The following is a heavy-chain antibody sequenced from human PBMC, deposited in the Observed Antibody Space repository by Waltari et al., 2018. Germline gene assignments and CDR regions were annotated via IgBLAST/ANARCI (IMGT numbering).Heavy chain of an antibody. V-gene: IGHV1-8*01. Sequence: QVQLVQSGAEVKKPGASVKVSCKASGYTFTSYDINWVRQATGQGVEWMGWMNPDRGNTGYAPKFQGRVTMTRNTSISTAYMELSSLRSEDTAVYYCARSRGIRDRPIEYAYWGQGTLVTVSS. D-gene: IGHD2-15*01. CDR2: MNPDRGNT. J-gene: IGHJ4*02. CDR3: ARSRGIRDRPIEYAY. CDR1: GYTFTSYD.